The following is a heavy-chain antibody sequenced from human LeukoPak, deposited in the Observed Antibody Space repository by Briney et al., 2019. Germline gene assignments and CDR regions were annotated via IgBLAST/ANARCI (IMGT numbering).Heavy chain of an antibody. D-gene: IGHD3-22*01. CDR2: ISDSGGST. Sequence: GGSLRLSCAVSGITLSNYGMSWVRQAPGKGLEWVAGISDSGGSTKYADSVKGRFTISRDNPKDTLYLQMNSLRVEDTAVYFCAKRGVVIRVILVGFHKEAYYFDSWGQGALVTVSS. CDR1: GITLSNYG. J-gene: IGHJ4*02. V-gene: IGHV3-23*01. CDR3: AKRGVVIRVILVGFHKEAYYFDS.